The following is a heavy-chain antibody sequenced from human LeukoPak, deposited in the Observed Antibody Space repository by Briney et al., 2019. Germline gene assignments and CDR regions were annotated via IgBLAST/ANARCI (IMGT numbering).Heavy chain of an antibody. CDR2: IYYSGGT. Sequence: SETLSLTCTVSGGSISSYYWSWIRQPPGKGLEWIGFIYYSGGTNYDPSLQSRVTISVDTSKNQFSLKLSSVTAADTAVYYCARAQYGGYYGMDVWGQGTTVTVSS. V-gene: IGHV4-59*01. CDR3: ARAQYGGYYGMDV. J-gene: IGHJ6*02. D-gene: IGHD2-8*01. CDR1: GGSISSYY.